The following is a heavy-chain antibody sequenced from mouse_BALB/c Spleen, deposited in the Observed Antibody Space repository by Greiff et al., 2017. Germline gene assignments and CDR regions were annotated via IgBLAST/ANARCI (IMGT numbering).Heavy chain of an antibody. CDR2: ISSGGST. Sequence: DVKLVESGGGLVKPGGSLKLSCAASGFTFSSYAMSWVRQTPEKRLEWVASISSGGSTYYPDSVKGRFTISRDNARNILYLQMSSLRSEDTAMYYCARVIYDGYYHYAMDYWGQGTSVTVSS. D-gene: IGHD2-3*01. V-gene: IGHV5-6-5*01. J-gene: IGHJ4*01. CDR1: GFTFSSYA. CDR3: ARVIYDGYYHYAMDY.